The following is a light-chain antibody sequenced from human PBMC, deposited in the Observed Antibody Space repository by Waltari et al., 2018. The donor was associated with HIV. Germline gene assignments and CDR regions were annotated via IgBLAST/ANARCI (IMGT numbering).Light chain of an antibody. CDR2: DTS. J-gene: IGKJ3*01. V-gene: IGKV3-11*01. CDR3: QQRSNWPIT. Sequence: EIVLTQSPATLSLSPGERATLSCRASQSVSSYLAWYQQKPGRAPRLLIYDTSSRATGIPARFSGSGSGTDFTLTISSLEPEDFAFYYCQQRSNWPITFGPGTKVDIK. CDR1: QSVSSY.